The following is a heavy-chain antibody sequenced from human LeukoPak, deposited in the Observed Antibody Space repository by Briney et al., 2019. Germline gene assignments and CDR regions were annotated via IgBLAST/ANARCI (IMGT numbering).Heavy chain of an antibody. J-gene: IGHJ5*02. CDR1: GGSISSGGYF. D-gene: IGHD3-9*01. Sequence: PSQTLSLTCAVSGGSISSGGYFWSWIRQPPGKGLEWIGSIYYSGSTYYNPSLKSRVTISVDTSKNQFSLKLSSVTAADTAVYYCARSDILTGPYNWFDPWGQGTLVTVSS. CDR2: IYYSGST. V-gene: IGHV4-30-2*03. CDR3: ARSDILTGPYNWFDP.